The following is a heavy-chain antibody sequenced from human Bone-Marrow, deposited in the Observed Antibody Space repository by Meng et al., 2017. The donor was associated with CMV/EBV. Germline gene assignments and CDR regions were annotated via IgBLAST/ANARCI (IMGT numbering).Heavy chain of an antibody. CDR1: GFTFSSYG. Sequence: GESLKISCAASGFTFSSYGMHWVRQAPGKGLEWVAVIWYDGSNKYYADSVKGRFTISRDNSKNTLYLQMNSRRAEDTAGYYCAKSGYLWFGDLPNWFDPWGQGTLVTVSS. J-gene: IGHJ5*02. CDR3: AKSGYLWFGDLPNWFDP. V-gene: IGHV3-33*06. CDR2: IWYDGSNK. D-gene: IGHD3-10*01.